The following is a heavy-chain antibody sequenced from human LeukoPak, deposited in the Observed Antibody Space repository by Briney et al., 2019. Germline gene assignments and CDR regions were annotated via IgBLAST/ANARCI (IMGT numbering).Heavy chain of an antibody. CDR1: GGSFSGYY. CDR2: INQSGST. D-gene: IGHD6-13*01. V-gene: IGHV4-34*01. J-gene: IGHJ3*02. Sequence: PSETLSLTCAVYGGSFSGYYWSWIPHPPGKGLERGGEINQSGSTNYNPSLQSRVTISVDTSKNQFSFKLSSVTAADTAVYYCARGGYSSSWSLLGAFDIWGQGTMVTVSS. CDR3: ARGGYSSSWSLLGAFDI.